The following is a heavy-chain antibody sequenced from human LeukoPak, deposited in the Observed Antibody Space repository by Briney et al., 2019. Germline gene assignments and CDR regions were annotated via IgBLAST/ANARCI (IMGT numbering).Heavy chain of an antibody. V-gene: IGHV3-7*01. CDR2: MNQAGSDT. D-gene: IGHD2-21*01. Sequence: GGSLRLSCAASGFTFSSFWMSWVRQAPGKGLAWVTNMNQAGSDTYSVGSVKGRFTISRDNAKDSLYLQMNSLRPEDTGVYYCARTVVEVSGASDVFDIWGQGTMVTVSS. CDR1: GFTFSSFW. J-gene: IGHJ3*02. CDR3: ARTVVEVSGASDVFDI.